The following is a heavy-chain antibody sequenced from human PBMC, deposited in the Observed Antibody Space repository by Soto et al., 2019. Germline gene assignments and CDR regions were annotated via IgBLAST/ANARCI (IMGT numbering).Heavy chain of an antibody. Sequence: EVELLESGGTLEQPGGSLRLSCTASGFRFSNYAMSWVRQAPGKGLEWVSGISGRGSSPYYADPVQGRFTISRDNSKNTVYLQRNSLRAEAPAVYYCAQGEAAYCYYMDVWGKGTTVTVSS. D-gene: IGHD6-13*01. J-gene: IGHJ6*03. V-gene: IGHV3-23*01. CDR3: AQGEAAYCYYMDV. CDR2: ISGRGSSP. CDR1: GFRFSNYA.